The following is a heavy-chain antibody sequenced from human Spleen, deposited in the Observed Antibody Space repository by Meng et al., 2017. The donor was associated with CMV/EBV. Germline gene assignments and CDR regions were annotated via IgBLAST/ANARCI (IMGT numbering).Heavy chain of an antibody. CDR3: ASRSGNSDRWYTEYFQH. CDR2: LVHIFGTP. D-gene: IGHD6-13*01. Sequence: CTAYGFTWVRQAPGRGREWVGGLVHIFGTPTYAQEFRGRVTITADDSTSTAYMEVSSLTSENTAVYFCASRSGNSDRWYTEYFQHWGQGTLVTVSS. J-gene: IGHJ1*01. V-gene: IGHV1-69*01. CDR1: CTAYG.